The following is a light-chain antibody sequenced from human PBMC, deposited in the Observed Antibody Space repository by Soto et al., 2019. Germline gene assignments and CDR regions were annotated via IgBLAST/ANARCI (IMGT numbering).Light chain of an antibody. CDR1: QSVSSN. CDR2: VAS. V-gene: IGKV3-15*01. J-gene: IGKJ4*01. Sequence: EILMTQSPATLSVSPGERATLSCRASQSVSSNLAWYQQKPGQTPKLLIYVASTRATGIPAMFSGSGSGTEFTLTISSLQSEDFAVYYCQQYNVWPLTFGGGTKVEFK. CDR3: QQYNVWPLT.